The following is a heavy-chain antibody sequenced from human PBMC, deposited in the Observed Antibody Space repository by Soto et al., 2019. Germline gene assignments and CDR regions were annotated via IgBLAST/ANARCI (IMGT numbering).Heavy chain of an antibody. D-gene: IGHD2-2*01. V-gene: IGHV4-39*01. J-gene: IGHJ5*02. CDR1: GGSISSSSYY. Sequence: SETLSLTCTVCGGSISSSSYYWGWIRQPPGKGLEWIGSIYYSGSTYYNPSLKSRVTISVDTSKNQFSLKLSSVTAADTAVYYCASDIVVVPAARFDPWGQGTLVTSPQ. CDR3: ASDIVVVPAARFDP. CDR2: IYYSGST.